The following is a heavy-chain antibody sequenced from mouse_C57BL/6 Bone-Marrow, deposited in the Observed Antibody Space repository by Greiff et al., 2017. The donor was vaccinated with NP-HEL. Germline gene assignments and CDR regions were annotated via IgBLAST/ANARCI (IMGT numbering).Heavy chain of an antibody. Sequence: QVQLKQPGAELVRPGTSVKLSCKASGYTFTSYWMHWVKQRPGQGLEWIGVIDPSDSYTNYNQKFKGKATLTVDTSSSTAYMQLSSLTSEDSAVYYWARGTPVWYFDVWGTGTTVTVSS. CDR3: ARGTPVWYFDV. J-gene: IGHJ1*03. CDR2: IDPSDSYT. V-gene: IGHV1-59*01. D-gene: IGHD3-3*01. CDR1: GYTFTSYW.